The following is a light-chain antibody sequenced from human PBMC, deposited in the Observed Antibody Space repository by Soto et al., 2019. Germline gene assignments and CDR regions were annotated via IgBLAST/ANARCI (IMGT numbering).Light chain of an antibody. J-gene: IGKJ4*01. CDR1: QRGTNSY. CDR2: GAS. CDR3: QQYGSSPLT. Sequence: IVLTQYPGTLSLSPGERATLSCRASQRGTNSYLAWYQQTPGQAPRLLIYGASSRATGIQERFSGSGSVTDCILTISRLEPEDSAVYYCQQYGSSPLTFGGGTKVDIK. V-gene: IGKV3-20*01.